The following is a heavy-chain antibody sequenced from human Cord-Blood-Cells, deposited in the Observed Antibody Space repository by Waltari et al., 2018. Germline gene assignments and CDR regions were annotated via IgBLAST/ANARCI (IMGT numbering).Heavy chain of an antibody. V-gene: IGHV3-9*01. CDR3: AKDNFAFDI. Sequence: EVQLVESGGGLVQPGRSLRLSCAASGFTFDDYAMHWVRQAPGKGLEWVSGISWNSGSIGESDSVKGRFTISRDNAKNSLYLQMNSLRADDTALYYCAKDNFAFDIWGQGTMVTVSS. D-gene: IGHD1-1*01. CDR1: GFTFDDYA. CDR2: ISWNSGSI. J-gene: IGHJ3*02.